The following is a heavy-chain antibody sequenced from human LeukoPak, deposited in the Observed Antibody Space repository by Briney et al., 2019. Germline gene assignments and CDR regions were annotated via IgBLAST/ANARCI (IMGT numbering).Heavy chain of an antibody. V-gene: IGHV3-30*18. CDR1: GFTFSSYG. CDR3: AKSRSPGFDY. J-gene: IGHJ4*02. CDR2: ISYDGSNK. Sequence: SGRSLRLSCAASGFTFSSYGMHWVRQAPGKGLEWVAVISYDGSNKYYADSVKGRFTISRDNSKNTLYLQMNSLRAEDTAVYYCAKSRSPGFDYWGQGTLVTVSS.